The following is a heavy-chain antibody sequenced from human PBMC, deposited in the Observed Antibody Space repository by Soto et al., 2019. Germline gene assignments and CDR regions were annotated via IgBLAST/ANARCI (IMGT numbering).Heavy chain of an antibody. J-gene: IGHJ5*02. V-gene: IGHV1-69*01. CDR2: IIPIFGTA. D-gene: IGHD3-3*01. CDR3: ARRGYDFWSGTQDWFDP. CDR1: GGTFSRYA. Sequence: QVQLVQSGAEVKKPGSSVKVSCKASGGTFSRYAISWVRQAPGQGLEWMGGIIPIFGTANYAQKFQGRVTITADESTSTAYMELSSLRSEDTVVYYCARRGYDFWSGTQDWFDPWGQVTLVTVSS.